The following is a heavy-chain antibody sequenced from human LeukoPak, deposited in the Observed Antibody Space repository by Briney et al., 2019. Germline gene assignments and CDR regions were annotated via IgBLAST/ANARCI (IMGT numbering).Heavy chain of an antibody. CDR2: MNPNSGNT. D-gene: IGHD4-17*01. CDR1: GYTFTSYD. CDR3: TRGTYGYYFDY. V-gene: IGHV1-8*03. Sequence: ASVKVSCKASGYTFTSYDINWVRQATGQGLEWMGWMNPNSGNTGYAQKFQSRVTITRNTSISTAYMELSRLRSDDTAVYYCTRGTYGYYFDYWGQGTLVTVPS. J-gene: IGHJ4*02.